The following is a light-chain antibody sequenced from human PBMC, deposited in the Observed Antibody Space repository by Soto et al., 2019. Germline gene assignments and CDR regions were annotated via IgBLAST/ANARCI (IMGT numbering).Light chain of an antibody. J-gene: IGLJ1*01. CDR3: SSYTTTSTLYV. CDR1: SSDVGAYDH. V-gene: IGLV2-14*01. Sequence: QSALTQPASVSGSLGQSITISCTGTSSDVGAYDHVSWYQQHPGNAPKLMIYDVSNRPSGVSDRFSGSKSGNTASLTISGLQAEDEADYYCSSYTTTSTLYVFGAGTKV. CDR2: DVS.